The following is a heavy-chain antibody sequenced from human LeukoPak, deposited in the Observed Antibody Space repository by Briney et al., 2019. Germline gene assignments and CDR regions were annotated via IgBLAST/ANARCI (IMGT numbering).Heavy chain of an antibody. Sequence: SVTLSLTRTVSGGSISSYYWRWTPQPPGKGREWIGYIYYSGSTNYHPSLKSRVNISVDTSKNQFSLKLRSVTAADTAVYYCAAYGEGLDYWGQGTLVTVSS. V-gene: IGHV4-59*01. D-gene: IGHD3-10*01. J-gene: IGHJ4*02. CDR1: GGSISSYY. CDR2: IYYSGST. CDR3: AAYGEGLDY.